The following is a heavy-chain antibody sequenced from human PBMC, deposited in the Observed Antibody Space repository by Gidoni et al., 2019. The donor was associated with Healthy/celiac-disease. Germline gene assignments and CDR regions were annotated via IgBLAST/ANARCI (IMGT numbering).Heavy chain of an antibody. D-gene: IGHD4-17*01. J-gene: IGHJ6*02. V-gene: IGHV4-31*03. CDR2: MYYRGST. CDR3: ARGVRHYGYYSSYYYGMDV. Sequence: QVQLQESGPGMVKPSKTPSLTGTVTGGAISRGGYCWSWIRQHPGKGLEWIGYMYYRGSTYYTPSLNRRVTISVATSKNQFSLPLSSFPAAVPAVYYCARGVRHYGYYSSYYYGMDVWGQGTTVTVSS. CDR1: GGAISRGGYC.